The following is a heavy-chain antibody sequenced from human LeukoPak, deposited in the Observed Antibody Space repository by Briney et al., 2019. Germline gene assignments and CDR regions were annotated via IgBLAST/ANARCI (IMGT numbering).Heavy chain of an antibody. V-gene: IGHV3-48*01. Sequence: GGSLRLSCAASGFTFSSYSMDWVCQAPGKGLEWVSYISSSSSTIYYADSVKGRFTISRDNGKNSLYLQMNSLRAEDTAVYYCARSFSDFWNGYHYYYYYYMDVWGKGTTVTVSS. CDR3: ARSFSDFWNGYHYYYYYYMDV. CDR1: GFTFSSYS. CDR2: ISSSSSTI. D-gene: IGHD3-3*01. J-gene: IGHJ6*03.